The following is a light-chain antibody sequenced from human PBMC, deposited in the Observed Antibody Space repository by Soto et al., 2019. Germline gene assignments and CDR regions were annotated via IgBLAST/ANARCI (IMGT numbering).Light chain of an antibody. Sequence: EIVMTQSPATLSVAAGERATLSCRASQSVSNNLAWYQQKPGQAPRLLIYGASTRATGIPARFSGSGSGTEFTLTISSLQSADFAVYYCQQYNNWPPYTFGQGTKLEIK. J-gene: IGKJ2*01. CDR2: GAS. CDR1: QSVSNN. V-gene: IGKV3-15*01. CDR3: QQYNNWPPYT.